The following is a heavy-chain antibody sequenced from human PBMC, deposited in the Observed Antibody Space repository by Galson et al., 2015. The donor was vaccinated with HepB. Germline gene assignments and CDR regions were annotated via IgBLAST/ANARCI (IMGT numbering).Heavy chain of an antibody. Sequence: SLRLSCAASGFTFSSYSMNWVRQAPGKGLEWVSSISSSSSYIYYADSVKGRFTISRDNAKNSLYLQMNSLRAEDTAVYYCARAHGIAAATYYFDYWGQGTLVTVSS. CDR3: ARAHGIAAATYYFDY. D-gene: IGHD6-13*01. CDR1: GFTFSSYS. V-gene: IGHV3-21*01. CDR2: ISSSSSYI. J-gene: IGHJ4*02.